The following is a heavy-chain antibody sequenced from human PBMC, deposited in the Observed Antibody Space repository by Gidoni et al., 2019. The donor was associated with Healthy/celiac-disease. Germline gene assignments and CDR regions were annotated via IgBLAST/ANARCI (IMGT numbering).Heavy chain of an antibody. V-gene: IGHV4-34*01. Sequence: QVQLQQWGAGLLKPSETLSLTCAVYGGSFSGYYWSWIRQPPGKGLEWLGEIHHSGSTNYNPSLKSRVTISVDTSKNQFSLKLSSVTAADTAVYYCARGHEGAGYFDYWGQGTLVTVSS. CDR3: ARGHEGAGYFDY. CDR2: IHHSGST. CDR1: GGSFSGYY. D-gene: IGHD1-26*01. J-gene: IGHJ4*02.